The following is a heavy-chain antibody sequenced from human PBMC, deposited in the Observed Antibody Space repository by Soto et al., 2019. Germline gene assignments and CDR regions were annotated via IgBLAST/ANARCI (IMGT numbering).Heavy chain of an antibody. Sequence: QVQLVQSGAEVKNPGASVKVSCKASGYTFTRYGIGWARQAPGQGLEWMGWINTYNGNTNYAQNVQGRVTLTTDTPTSTAYMELRSLRSNDTAIYYCAMVEVYVTPSPQDVWGQGTTVIVSS. J-gene: IGHJ6*02. V-gene: IGHV1-18*01. CDR3: AMVEVYVTPSPQDV. D-gene: IGHD2-15*01. CDR2: INTYNGNT. CDR1: GYTFTRYG.